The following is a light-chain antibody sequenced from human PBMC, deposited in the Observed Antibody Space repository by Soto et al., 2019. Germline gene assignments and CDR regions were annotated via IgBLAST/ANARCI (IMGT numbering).Light chain of an antibody. CDR3: QKYNSALEGFT. J-gene: IGKJ3*01. V-gene: IGKV1-27*01. CDR1: QGISNY. Sequence: DIQMTQSPSSLSASVGDRVTITCRASQGISNYLAWYQQKPGKVPKLLIYAASTLQSGVPSRFSGSGSGTDFTLTISSLQPEDVATYYCQKYNSALEGFTFGPRTKVDIK. CDR2: AAS.